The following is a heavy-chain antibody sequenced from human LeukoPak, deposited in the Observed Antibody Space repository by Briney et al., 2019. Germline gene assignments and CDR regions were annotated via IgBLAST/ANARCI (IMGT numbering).Heavy chain of an antibody. CDR3: AKDPDPAFDI. D-gene: IGHD1-14*01. CDR2: ISHSGGGT. CDR1: GSTFTDYA. Sequence: GGSLRLSCAASGSTFTDYAMSWVRQAPEKGLEWVSTISHSGGGTYYAESVKGRFTISRDNSKNTVYLQMNSLRAEDTAVYYCAKDPDPAFDIWGQGTMVTVSS. J-gene: IGHJ3*02. V-gene: IGHV3-23*01.